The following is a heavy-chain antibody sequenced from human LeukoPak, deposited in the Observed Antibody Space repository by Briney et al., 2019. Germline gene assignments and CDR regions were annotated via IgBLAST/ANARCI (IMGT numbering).Heavy chain of an antibody. CDR3: VTFYYDSSGSYVHY. CDR1: GFTFSSYG. J-gene: IGHJ4*02. D-gene: IGHD3-22*01. V-gene: IGHV3-23*01. CDR2: IRGSGGST. Sequence: PGGSLRLSCAASGFTFSSYGMNWVRQAPGKGLESVSAIRGSGGSTYYADSVKGRFTISRDDSKSTLYLQMNSLRAEDTAVYHCVTFYYDSSGSYVHYWGQGTLVTVSS.